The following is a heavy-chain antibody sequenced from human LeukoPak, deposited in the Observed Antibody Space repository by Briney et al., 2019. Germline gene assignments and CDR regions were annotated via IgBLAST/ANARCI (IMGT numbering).Heavy chain of an antibody. CDR2: IYSGGST. CDR1: GFTVSSNY. J-gene: IGHJ3*02. V-gene: IGHV3-53*01. Sequence: PGGSLRLSCAASGFTVSSNYMSWVRQAPGKGLEWVSVIYSGGSTYYADSVKGRFTISRDNSKNTLYLQMNSLRAEDTAVYYCARFHTEYSSSNDAFDIWGQGTMVTVSS. CDR3: ARFHTEYSSSNDAFDI. D-gene: IGHD6-6*01.